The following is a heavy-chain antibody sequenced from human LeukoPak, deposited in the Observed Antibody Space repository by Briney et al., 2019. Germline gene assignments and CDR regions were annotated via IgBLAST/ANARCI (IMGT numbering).Heavy chain of an antibody. CDR1: GFTFSSYE. CDR2: ISSSGSTI. V-gene: IGHV3-48*03. J-gene: IGHJ6*02. CDR3: AGDLKVVATIYVYYYYYGMDV. D-gene: IGHD5-12*01. Sequence: GGSLRLSCAASGFTFSSYEMNWVRQAPGKGLEWVSYISSSGSTIYYADSVKGRFTISRDNAKNSLYLQMNSLRAEDTAVYYYAGDLKVVATIYVYYYYYGMDVWGQGTTVTVSS.